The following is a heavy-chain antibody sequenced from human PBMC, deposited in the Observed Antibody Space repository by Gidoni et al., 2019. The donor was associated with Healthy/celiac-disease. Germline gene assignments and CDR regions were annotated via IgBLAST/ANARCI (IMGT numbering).Heavy chain of an antibody. D-gene: IGHD6-6*01. Sequence: QVQLQQWGAGLLKPSETLSLTCAVYGGSFRGYYWSWIRQPPGKGLEWIGEINHSGSTNYNPSLKSRVTISVDTSKNQFSLKLSSVTAADTAVYYCARGPLYSSSSPFPFDYWGQGTLVTVSS. CDR3: ARGPLYSSSSPFPFDY. CDR2: INHSGST. J-gene: IGHJ4*02. CDR1: GGSFRGYY. V-gene: IGHV4-34*01.